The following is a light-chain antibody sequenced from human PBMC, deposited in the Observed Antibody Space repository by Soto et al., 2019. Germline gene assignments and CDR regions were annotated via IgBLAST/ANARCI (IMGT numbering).Light chain of an antibody. CDR1: QSVSSSY. Sequence: EIVLTQSPGALSLSPGERATLSGRASQSVSSSYLAWYQQKPGQAPRLLIYGASSRATGIPDRFSGSGSGTDFTLTISRLEPEDFAVYYCQQYGSSPNTFGGGTKVEIK. CDR3: QQYGSSPNT. J-gene: IGKJ4*01. CDR2: GAS. V-gene: IGKV3-20*01.